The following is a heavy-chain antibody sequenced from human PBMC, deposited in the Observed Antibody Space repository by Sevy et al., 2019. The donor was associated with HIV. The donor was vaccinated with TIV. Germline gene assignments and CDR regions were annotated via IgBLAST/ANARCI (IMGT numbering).Heavy chain of an antibody. CDR1: GFIFSTYG. J-gene: IGHJ6*02. CDR3: AKMQGGSYNYYGMDV. D-gene: IGHD1-26*01. Sequence: GGSLRLSCAASGFIFSTYGIHWVRQAPGKGLEWVAVISYDGSEQYYADSVRGRFTISRDNSKNTLYLQMNSLRVEDTAIYYCAKMQGGSYNYYGMDVWGQGTTVTVSS. V-gene: IGHV3-30*18. CDR2: ISYDGSEQ.